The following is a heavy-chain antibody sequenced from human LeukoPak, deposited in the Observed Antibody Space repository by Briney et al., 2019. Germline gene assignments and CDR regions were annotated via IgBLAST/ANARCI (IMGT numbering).Heavy chain of an antibody. CDR2: ISGSGGYT. J-gene: IGHJ4*02. CDR1: GFSFSNYA. Sequence: PGGSLRLSCAASGFSFSNYAMSWVRQAPGKGLEWVSAISGSGGYTYYADSVKGRFTISRDISKNTLYLQMNSLRAEDTAVYYCAKGDAHFDYWGQGTLVTVSS. CDR3: AKGDAHFDY. V-gene: IGHV3-23*01. D-gene: IGHD2-2*01.